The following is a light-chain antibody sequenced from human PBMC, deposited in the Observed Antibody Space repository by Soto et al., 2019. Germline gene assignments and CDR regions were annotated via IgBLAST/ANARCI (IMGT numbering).Light chain of an antibody. Sequence: QSVLTQPPSVSAAPGQKVTISCSGSSSNIGNNYVSWYQQLPGTAPKLLIYENNKRPSGIPDRFSGSKSGTSATLGISGLQTGDEADYYCGTWDSPDYVFGNGTKVTVL. J-gene: IGLJ1*01. CDR2: ENN. CDR1: SSNIGNNY. CDR3: GTWDSPDYV. V-gene: IGLV1-51*02.